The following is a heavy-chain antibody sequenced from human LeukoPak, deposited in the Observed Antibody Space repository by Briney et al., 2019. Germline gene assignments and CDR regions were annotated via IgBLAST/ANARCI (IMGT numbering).Heavy chain of an antibody. CDR2: IYYSGST. V-gene: IGHV4-61*01. CDR3: ARVGYSSGWTHRIYYYYIDV. CDR1: GYSISSGYY. D-gene: IGHD6-19*01. Sequence: SETLSLTCTVSGYSISSGYYWGWIRQPPGKGLEWIGYIYYSGSTNYNPSLKSRVTISVDTSKNQFSLKLSSVTAADTAVYYCARVGYSSGWTHRIYYYYIDVWGKGTTVTISS. J-gene: IGHJ6*03.